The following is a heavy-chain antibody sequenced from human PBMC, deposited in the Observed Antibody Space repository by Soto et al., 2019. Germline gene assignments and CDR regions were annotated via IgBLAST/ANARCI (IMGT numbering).Heavy chain of an antibody. J-gene: IGHJ4*02. Sequence: KTSETLSLTCAVSGASFTGYYWSWIRQPPGKGLEWIGEVKHWGGTNYSPSLKSRVTISADTSKNQFSLQLTSVTAADTAVYYCARDKITGLFDYWGQGTLVTVSS. CDR2: VKHWGGT. D-gene: IGHD2-8*02. CDR1: GASFTGYY. V-gene: IGHV4-34*01. CDR3: ARDKITGLFDY.